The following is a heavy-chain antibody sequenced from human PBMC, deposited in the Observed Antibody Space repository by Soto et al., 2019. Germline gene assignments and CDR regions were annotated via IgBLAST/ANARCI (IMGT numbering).Heavy chain of an antibody. V-gene: IGHV4-30-4*01. CDR3: VRYCSTTKCPFDY. CDR1: GGSISSGGSY. J-gene: IGHJ4*02. CDR2: IYYSGNT. D-gene: IGHD2-2*01. Sequence: LSLTCTVSGGSISSGGSYWGWIRQPPGKGLEWIGYIYYSGNTILNASLRSRVTLSVDTSKNQFSLNLSSVTAADTAVYYCVRYCSTTKCPFDYWGQGALVTVAS.